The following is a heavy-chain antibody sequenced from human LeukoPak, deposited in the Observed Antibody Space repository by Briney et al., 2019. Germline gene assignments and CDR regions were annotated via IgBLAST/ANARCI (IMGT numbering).Heavy chain of an antibody. J-gene: IGHJ6*02. CDR2: VDAHGGSR. D-gene: IGHD6-6*01. CDR1: GFTSSNYW. V-gene: IGHV3-74*01. Sequence: GGSLRLSCAGSGFTSSNYWMYWVRQAPGKGLVWVSHVDAHGGSRTYADSVKGRFTISRDNDKKTMYLQMSSLRAEDTAVYYCVRGPSFYYYYYDMDVWGQGTTVTVSS. CDR3: VRGPSFYYYYYDMDV.